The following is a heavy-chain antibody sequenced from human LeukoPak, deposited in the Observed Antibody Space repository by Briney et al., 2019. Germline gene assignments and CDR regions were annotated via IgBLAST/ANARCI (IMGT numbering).Heavy chain of an antibody. CDR2: INHSGST. J-gene: IGHJ1*01. CDR3: ASGNSAYFQR. Sequence: SETLSLTCDVSGASISSSIWWSWVRQPPGKGLEWIGEINHSGSTNYNPSLKSRVTISVDTSKNQFSLKLSSVTAADTAVYYCASGNSAYFQRWGQGTLVTVSS. D-gene: IGHD1-1*01. V-gene: IGHV4-4*02. CDR1: GASISSSIW.